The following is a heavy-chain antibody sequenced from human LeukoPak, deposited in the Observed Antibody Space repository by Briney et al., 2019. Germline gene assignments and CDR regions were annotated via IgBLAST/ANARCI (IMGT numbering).Heavy chain of an antibody. CDR3: ARGSPSYGYDRSGYHYVS. Sequence: GGSLRLSCAASGFTFSSYSMNWVRQAPGKGLEWAAVISYHGGNKYYADSVKGRFTISRDNSKNTLYLQMNSLRVEDTAVYYCARGSPSYGYDRSGYHYVSWGQGTLVTVSS. J-gene: IGHJ5*02. D-gene: IGHD3-22*01. V-gene: IGHV3-30*03. CDR1: GFTFSSYS. CDR2: ISYHGGNK.